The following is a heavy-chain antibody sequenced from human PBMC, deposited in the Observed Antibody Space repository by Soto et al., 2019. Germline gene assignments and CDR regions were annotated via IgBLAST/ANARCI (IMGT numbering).Heavy chain of an antibody. V-gene: IGHV4-39*01. J-gene: IGHJ4*02. CDR3: ARGYDILTGPLDY. CDR2: IYYSGST. Sequence: SETLSLTYSVADGCVTSRRVDWGWIRHPPGKGLEWIGIIYYSGSTYYNPSLKSRVTISVDTSKSQFSLNLNSVTAADTAVYYCARGYDILTGPLDYWGPGTLVTVSS. D-gene: IGHD3-9*01. CDR1: DGCVTSRRVD.